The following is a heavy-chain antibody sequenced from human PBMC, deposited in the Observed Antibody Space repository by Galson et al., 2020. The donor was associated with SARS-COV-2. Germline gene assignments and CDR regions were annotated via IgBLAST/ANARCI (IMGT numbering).Heavy chain of an antibody. V-gene: IGHV4-31*03. CDR1: GGSISSGGYY. D-gene: IGHD2-2*01. CDR2: IYYSGST. Sequence: ETSETRSLTCTVSGGSISSGGYYWSWIRQHPGKGLEWIGYIYYSGSTYYNPSLKSRVTISVDTSKNQFSLKLSSVTAADTAVYYCARGIVVVPAARGCWFDPWGQGTLVTVSS. J-gene: IGHJ5*02. CDR3: ARGIVVVPAARGCWFDP.